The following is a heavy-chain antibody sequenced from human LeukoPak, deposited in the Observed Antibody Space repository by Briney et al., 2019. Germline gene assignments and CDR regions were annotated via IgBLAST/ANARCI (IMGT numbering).Heavy chain of an antibody. Sequence: SVKVSCNAAGATFSSYAISWMRQPPGQGHEWMGGIIPTFGTANYAQKFQGRVTITADESTSTAYMELSSLRSEDTAVYYCARITHTAMDRDFDYWGQGTLVTVSS. CDR2: IIPTFGTA. D-gene: IGHD5-18*01. CDR1: GATFSSYA. J-gene: IGHJ4*02. V-gene: IGHV1-69*13. CDR3: ARITHTAMDRDFDY.